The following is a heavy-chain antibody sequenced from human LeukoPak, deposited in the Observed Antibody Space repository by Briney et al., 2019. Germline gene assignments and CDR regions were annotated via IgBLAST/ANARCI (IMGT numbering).Heavy chain of an antibody. CDR3: ATARAIYDTSGDYAYYFDY. V-gene: IGHV5-51*01. CDR2: IYPGDSDS. J-gene: IGHJ4*02. CDR1: GYSFTNYW. D-gene: IGHD3-22*01. Sequence: GEPLKISCKGSGYSFTNYWIGWVRQMPGKGLEWMGIIYPGDSDSRYSPSFQGQVSISADKSITTAYLQWSSLKASDTAMYYCATARAIYDTSGDYAYYFDYWGQGTLVTVSS.